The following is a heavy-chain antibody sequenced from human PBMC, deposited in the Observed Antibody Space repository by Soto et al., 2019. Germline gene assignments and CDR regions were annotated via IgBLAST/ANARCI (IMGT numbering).Heavy chain of an antibody. J-gene: IGHJ6*02. D-gene: IGHD2-21*02. CDR1: GFTFSSYS. V-gene: IGHV3-21*01. Sequence: GGSLRLSCAASGFTFSSYSMNWVRQAPGKGLEWVSSISSSSSYIYYADSVKGRFTISRDNAKNSLYLQMNSLRAEDTAVYYCARDSNVVVTAILGQRPYGMDVWGQGTTVTVSS. CDR3: ARDSNVVVTAILGQRPYGMDV. CDR2: ISSSSSYI.